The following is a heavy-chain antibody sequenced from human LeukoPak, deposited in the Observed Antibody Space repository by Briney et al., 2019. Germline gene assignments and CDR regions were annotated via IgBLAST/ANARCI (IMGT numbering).Heavy chain of an antibody. D-gene: IGHD5-12*01. V-gene: IGHV3-21*01. Sequence: PGGSLRLSCAASGFTLSSYSMDWVRQAPGKGLEWVSSISSSSSYIYYADSVKGRFTISRDNAKKSLYLQMNSLRAEDTAVYYCARRGSGYTEPIDYWGQGTLVTVSS. J-gene: IGHJ4*02. CDR1: GFTLSSYS. CDR3: ARRGSGYTEPIDY. CDR2: ISSSSSYI.